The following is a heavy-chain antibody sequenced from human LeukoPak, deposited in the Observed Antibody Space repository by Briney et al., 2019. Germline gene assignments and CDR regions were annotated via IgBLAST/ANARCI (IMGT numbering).Heavy chain of an antibody. V-gene: IGHV3-30*02. J-gene: IGHJ4*02. Sequence: GGSLRLSCAASGFTFRNYGMHWVRQAPGKGLEWVAFIRYDGSTTYYADSVKGRFTISRDNSENSLYLQMDSLTAEDTAVYYCTRKGSQWDFLVDYWGQGTRVAVSS. CDR2: IRYDGSTT. CDR1: GFTFRNYG. D-gene: IGHD2/OR15-2a*01. CDR3: TRKGSQWDFLVDY.